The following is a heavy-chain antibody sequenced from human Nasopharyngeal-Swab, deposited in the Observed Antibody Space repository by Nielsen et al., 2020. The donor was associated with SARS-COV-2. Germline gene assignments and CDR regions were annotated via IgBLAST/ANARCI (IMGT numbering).Heavy chain of an antibody. Sequence: SGPTLVKPTQTLTLTCTFSGFPLSTGTVGLGWIRQPPGEALECLAIIYWDDDKRYSPSLESRLSITKDASKNQVVLTMTDVDPVDTATYYCARLQGLSYFDNWGQGTLVTVSS. CDR2: IYWDDDK. V-gene: IGHV2-5*02. CDR3: ARLQGLSYFDN. J-gene: IGHJ4*02. CDR1: GFPLSTGTVG. D-gene: IGHD3/OR15-3a*01.